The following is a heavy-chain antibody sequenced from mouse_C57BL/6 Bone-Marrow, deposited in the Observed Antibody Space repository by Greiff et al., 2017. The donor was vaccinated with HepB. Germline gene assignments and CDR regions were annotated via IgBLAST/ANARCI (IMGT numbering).Heavy chain of an antibody. CDR2: IYPGSGNT. Sequence: VQLQQSGAELVRPGASVKLSCKASGYTFTDYYINWVKQRPGQGLEWIARIYPGSGNTYYNEKFKGKATLTAEKSSSTAYMQLSSLTSEDSAVYFCARLLRLYYFDYWGQGTTLTVSS. CDR1: GYTFTDYY. D-gene: IGHD1-1*01. CDR3: ARLLRLYYFDY. V-gene: IGHV1-76*01. J-gene: IGHJ2*01.